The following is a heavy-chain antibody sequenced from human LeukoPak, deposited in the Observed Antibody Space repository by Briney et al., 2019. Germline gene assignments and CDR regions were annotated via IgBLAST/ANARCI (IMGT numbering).Heavy chain of an antibody. D-gene: IGHD3-10*01. CDR2: ISSSSNYI. CDR1: GFTFSSYS. V-gene: IGHV3-21*01. CDR3: AGDSILWFVDLPSNY. J-gene: IGHJ4*02. Sequence: PGGSLRLSCAASGFTFSSYSLNWVRQPPRQGLGRVWSISSSSNYIYYADSLQGRFTITRDNTNNSLYLQMNSLRAEDTAVYYCAGDSILWFVDLPSNYWGQGTLVTVSS.